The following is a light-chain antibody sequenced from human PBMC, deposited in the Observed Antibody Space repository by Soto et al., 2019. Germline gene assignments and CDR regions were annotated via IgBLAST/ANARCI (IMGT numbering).Light chain of an antibody. CDR1: SSDVGGYNY. CDR3: SSYTSSSTLG. CDR2: DVS. V-gene: IGLV2-14*01. Sequence: SVLTQPASVSGSPGQSITISCTGTSSDVGGYNYVSWYQQHPGKAPKLMIYDVSNRPSGVSNRFSGSKSGNTASLTISGLQAEDEADYYCSSYTSSSTLGFGGGTKLTVL. J-gene: IGLJ2*01.